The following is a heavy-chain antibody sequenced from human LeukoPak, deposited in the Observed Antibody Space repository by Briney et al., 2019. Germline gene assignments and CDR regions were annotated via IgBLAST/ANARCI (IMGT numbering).Heavy chain of an antibody. CDR2: FDPEDGET. D-gene: IGHD2-2*01. V-gene: IGHV1-24*01. CDR1: GYTLTELS. J-gene: IGHJ3*02. Sequence: ASVKVSCKVSGYTLTELSMHWVRQAPGKGLEWMGGFDPEDGETIYAQKFQGRATMTEDTSTDTAYMELSSLRSEDTAVYYCATARCSSTSCYGDAFDIWGQGTMVTVSS. CDR3: ATARCSSTSCYGDAFDI.